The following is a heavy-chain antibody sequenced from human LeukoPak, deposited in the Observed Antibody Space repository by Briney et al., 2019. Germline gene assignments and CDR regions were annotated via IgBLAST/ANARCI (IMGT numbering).Heavy chain of an antibody. CDR2: INPSGGST. CDR3: ARGDSSSWYYYYGMDV. J-gene: IGHJ6*02. D-gene: IGHD6-13*01. V-gene: IGHV1-46*01. CDR1: GYTFTSYY. Sequence: ASVKVSCKASGYTFTSYYMHWVRQAPGQGLEWMGIINPSGGSTSYAQKFQGRVTMTRDTSTSAVYMELSSLRSEDTAVYYCARGDSSSWYYYYGMDVWGQGTTVTVS.